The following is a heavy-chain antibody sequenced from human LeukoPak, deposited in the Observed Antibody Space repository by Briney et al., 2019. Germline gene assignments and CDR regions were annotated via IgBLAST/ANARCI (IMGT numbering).Heavy chain of an antibody. CDR1: GFIVSSNY. Sequence: GGSLRLSCAASGFIVSSNYMSWVRQAPGKGLEWVSYISSSGNTIYYADSVKGRFTISRDNAKNSLYLQMNSLRAEDTAVYFCARRRYNWNAIDYWGQGTLVTVSS. J-gene: IGHJ4*02. CDR2: ISSSGNTI. V-gene: IGHV3-11*01. CDR3: ARRRYNWNAIDY. D-gene: IGHD1-20*01.